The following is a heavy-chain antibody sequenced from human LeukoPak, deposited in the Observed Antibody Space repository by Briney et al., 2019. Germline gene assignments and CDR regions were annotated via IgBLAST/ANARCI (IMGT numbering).Heavy chain of an antibody. V-gene: IGHV7-4-1*02. CDR1: GYTFTSYA. Sequence: ASVKVSCKASGYTFTSYAMNWVRQAPGQGLEWMGWITTNTGNPTYAQGFTGHFVFSLDTSVSTAYLQISSLEAEDSAVYYCAREGSDSTGWYFDYWGQGTLVTVSS. CDR2: ITTNTGNP. D-gene: IGHD6-19*01. CDR3: AREGSDSTGWYFDY. J-gene: IGHJ4*02.